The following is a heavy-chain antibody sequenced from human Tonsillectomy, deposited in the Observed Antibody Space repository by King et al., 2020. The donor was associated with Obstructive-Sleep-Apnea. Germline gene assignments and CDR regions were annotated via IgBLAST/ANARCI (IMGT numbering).Heavy chain of an antibody. Sequence: VQLQESGPGLVKPSETLSLMCTVSGGSISSYFWTWIRQPAGKGLEWIGRIYTSGSTNYNPSLNSRVTMSVDMSKNQFSLKLRSVTAADTAVYYCAREGSGSRPFDYWGQGTLVTVSS. CDR1: GGSISSYF. CDR3: AREGSGSRPFDY. J-gene: IGHJ4*02. CDR2: IYTSGST. D-gene: IGHD3-10*01. V-gene: IGHV4-4*07.